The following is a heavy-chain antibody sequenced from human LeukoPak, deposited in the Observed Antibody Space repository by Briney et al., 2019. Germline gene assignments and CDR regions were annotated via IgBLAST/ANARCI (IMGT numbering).Heavy chain of an antibody. V-gene: IGHV4-59*02. J-gene: IGHJ4*02. CDR3: VIGVGWQPDY. D-gene: IGHD2-15*01. CDR1: GDSVTGYF. Sequence: SETLSLTCTVFGDSVTGYFLNWVRQPPGKGLEGIGHIYKIGTTNYNPSLKSRLTISADTSKNQFSLQLRSVTAADTAVYYCVIGVGWQPDYWGQGALVTVSS. CDR2: IYKIGTT.